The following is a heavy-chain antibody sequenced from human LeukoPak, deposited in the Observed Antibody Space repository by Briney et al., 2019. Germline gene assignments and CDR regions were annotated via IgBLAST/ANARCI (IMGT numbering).Heavy chain of an antibody. V-gene: IGHV3-30*04. J-gene: IGHJ4*02. D-gene: IGHD3-22*01. CDR1: GLTFSSYA. Sequence: GGSLRLSCAASGLTFSSYAMHWVRQAPGKGLEWVAVISYDGSNKYYADSVKGRFTISRDNSKNTLYLQMNSLRAEDTAVYYCARDVNKVVVSTFDYWGQGTLVTVSS. CDR3: ARDVNKVVVSTFDY. CDR2: ISYDGSNK.